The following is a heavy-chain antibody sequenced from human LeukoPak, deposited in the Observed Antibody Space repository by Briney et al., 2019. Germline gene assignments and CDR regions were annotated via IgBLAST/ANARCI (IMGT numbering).Heavy chain of an antibody. Sequence: GGSLRLSCAASGFTFSSYAMSWVRQAPGKGLEWVSAISGSGGSTYYADSVKGRFAISRDNSKNTLYLQMNSLRAEDTAVYYCAKPPGSSWYGYFDYWGQGTLGTVSS. CDR2: ISGSGGST. CDR1: GFTFSSYA. CDR3: AKPPGSSWYGYFDY. D-gene: IGHD6-13*01. V-gene: IGHV3-23*01. J-gene: IGHJ4*02.